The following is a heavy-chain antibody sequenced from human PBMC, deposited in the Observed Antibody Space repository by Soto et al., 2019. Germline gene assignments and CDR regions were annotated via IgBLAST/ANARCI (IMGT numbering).Heavy chain of an antibody. CDR3: AGTSLNSAYYLFDF. V-gene: IGHV4-31*03. CDR1: GVSISSGGHY. Sequence: PSETLSLTCTVSGVSISSGGHYWSWIRQHPGKGLEWIGYIHYSGSTYYNPSLKSRVTISLDTSKNQFSLNLSSVTAADTAVYYCAGTSLNSAYYLFDFWGQGTLVTVSS. CDR2: IHYSGST. D-gene: IGHD3-22*01. J-gene: IGHJ4*02.